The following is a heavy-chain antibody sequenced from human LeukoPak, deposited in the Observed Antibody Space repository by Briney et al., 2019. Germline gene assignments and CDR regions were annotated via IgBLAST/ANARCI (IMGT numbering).Heavy chain of an antibody. CDR3: AGDLASCAGDCYSDGFDY. CDR2: IYHGGST. V-gene: IGHV4-39*07. CDR1: GGSISSSSYY. Sequence: PSETLPLTCTVSGGSISSSSYYWGWIRQPPGKGLEWIGSIYHGGSTYYNPSLRSRVIVSVDTSKNHFSLKMSSVTAADTAVYYCAGDLASCAGDCYSDGFDYWGQGALVTVSS. D-gene: IGHD2-21*02. J-gene: IGHJ4*02.